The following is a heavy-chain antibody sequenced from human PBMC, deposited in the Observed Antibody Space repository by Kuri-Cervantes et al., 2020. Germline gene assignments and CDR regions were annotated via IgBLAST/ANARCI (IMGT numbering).Heavy chain of an antibody. CDR2: IIPIFGTA. CDR3: ARGVTMIAHAFDI. J-gene: IGHJ3*02. Sequence: GGSLRLSCKASGGTFSSYAISWVRQAPGQGLEWMGGIIPIFGTANYAQKFQGRVTITADESTSTAYIELSSLRSEDTAVYYCARGVTMIAHAFDIWGQGTMVTVSS. D-gene: IGHD3-22*01. CDR1: GGTFSSYA. V-gene: IGHV1-69*01.